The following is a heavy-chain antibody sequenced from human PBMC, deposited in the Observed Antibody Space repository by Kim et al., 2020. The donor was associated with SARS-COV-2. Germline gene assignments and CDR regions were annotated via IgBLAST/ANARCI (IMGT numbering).Heavy chain of an antibody. CDR2: IYYSGST. D-gene: IGHD6-13*01. V-gene: IGHV4-61*01. CDR1: GGSVSSGSYY. Sequence: SETLSLTCTVSGGSVSSGSYYWSWIRQPPGKGLEWIGYIYYSGSTNYNPSLKSRVTISVDTSKNQFSLKLSSVTAADTAVYYCARDPSAAGTRDYYYGMDVWGRGTTVTVS. CDR3: ARDPSAAGTRDYYYGMDV. J-gene: IGHJ6*02.